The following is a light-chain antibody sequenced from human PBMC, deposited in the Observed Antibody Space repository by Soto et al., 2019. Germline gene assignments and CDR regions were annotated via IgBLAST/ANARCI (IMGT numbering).Light chain of an antibody. CDR2: GAS. J-gene: IGKJ2*01. Sequence: EIVMTQSPATLSVSPGERATLSCRASQSISSSLAWYQQKPGQAPRLLIYGASTRATGIPARFSGSGSGTEFTLTISSLQSEDFAVYYCQQYNNGPTYTFGQGTKLDIK. CDR3: QQYNNGPTYT. V-gene: IGKV3-15*01. CDR1: QSISSS.